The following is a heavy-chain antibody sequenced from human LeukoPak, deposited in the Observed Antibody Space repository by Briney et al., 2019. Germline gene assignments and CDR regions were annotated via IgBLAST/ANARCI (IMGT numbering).Heavy chain of an antibody. J-gene: IGHJ1*01. CDR1: GFTFSSFA. Sequence: PGGSLRLSCAASGFTFSSFAMSWVRQAPGKGLEWVSAIGGSGGSTYYADSVKGRFTISRDNSKNTLYLQMNSLRAEDTAVYYCAKDGGTVTTAEYFQHWGQGTLVTVSS. CDR2: IGGSGGST. CDR3: AKDGGTVTTAEYFQH. V-gene: IGHV3-23*01. D-gene: IGHD4-17*01.